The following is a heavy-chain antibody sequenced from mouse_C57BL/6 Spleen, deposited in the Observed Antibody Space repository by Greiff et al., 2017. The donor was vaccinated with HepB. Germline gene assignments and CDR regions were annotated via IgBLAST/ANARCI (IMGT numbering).Heavy chain of an antibody. Sequence: QVQLQQPGAELVRPGSSVKLSCKASGYTFTSYWMHWVKQGPIQGLEWIGNIDPSDSETHYNQKFKDKATLTVDKSSSTAYMQLSSLTSEDSAVYYCARERGMGYFDYWGQGTTLTVSS. V-gene: IGHV1-52*01. CDR1: GYTFTSYW. CDR2: IDPSDSET. J-gene: IGHJ2*01. CDR3: ARERGMGYFDY.